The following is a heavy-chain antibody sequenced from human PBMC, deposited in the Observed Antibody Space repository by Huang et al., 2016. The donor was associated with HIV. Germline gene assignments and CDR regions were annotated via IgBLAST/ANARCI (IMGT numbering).Heavy chain of an antibody. D-gene: IGHD1-26*01. CDR3: ARVRGYSGSYYGMDV. CDR2: CNLVFGTK. Sequence: QVQLVQSGAEVKKPGSSVKVSCKASGGTFSNHGFSWVGQAHGQGLEWMGGCNLVFGTKYYTPNIQGRVTITADESTSTVYRELSSLTPDDTAEYYCARVRGYSGSYYGMDVWGQGTTVTVSS. J-gene: IGHJ6*02. CDR1: GGTFSNHG. V-gene: IGHV1-69*01.